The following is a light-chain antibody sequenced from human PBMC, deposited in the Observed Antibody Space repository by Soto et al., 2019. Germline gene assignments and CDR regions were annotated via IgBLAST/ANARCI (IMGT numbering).Light chain of an antibody. CDR1: QGISSA. CDR2: DAS. J-gene: IGKJ5*01. CDR3: QQFNSYLSIT. Sequence: AIQLTQSPSSLSASVGDRVTITCRASQGISSALAWYQQKPWKAPKLLIYDASSLESGVPSRFSGSGSGTDFTLTISSLQPEDFATYYCQQFNSYLSITFGQGTRLEIK. V-gene: IGKV1-13*02.